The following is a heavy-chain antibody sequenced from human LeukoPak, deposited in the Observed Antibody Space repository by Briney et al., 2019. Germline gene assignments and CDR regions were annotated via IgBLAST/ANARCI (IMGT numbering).Heavy chain of an antibody. Sequence: PGGSLRLSCAASGFTFSSYSMNWVRQAPGKGLEWVSSISSSSSYIYYADSVKSRFTISRDNAKNSLYLQMNSLRAEDTAVYYCASHHSGWELDGGGYWGQGTLVTVSS. CDR2: ISSSSSYI. CDR3: ASHHSGWELDGGGY. V-gene: IGHV3-21*01. CDR1: GFTFSSYS. D-gene: IGHD1-26*01. J-gene: IGHJ4*02.